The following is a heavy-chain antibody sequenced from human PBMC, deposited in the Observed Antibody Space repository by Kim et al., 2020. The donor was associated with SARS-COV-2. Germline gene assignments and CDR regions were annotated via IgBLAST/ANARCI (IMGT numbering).Heavy chain of an antibody. CDR1: GFTFSEYW. CDR3: ASRLTPGQN. J-gene: IGHJ4*02. CDR2: IIPDGRST. D-gene: IGHD2-15*01. Sequence: GGSLRLSCAASGFTFSEYWMHWVRQVPGKGLVWVSRIIPDGRSTSYADSVKGRFTISRDNAKNTLYLQMNSLRAEDTAVYYCASRLTPGQNWGQGTLVIVSS. V-gene: IGHV3-74*01.